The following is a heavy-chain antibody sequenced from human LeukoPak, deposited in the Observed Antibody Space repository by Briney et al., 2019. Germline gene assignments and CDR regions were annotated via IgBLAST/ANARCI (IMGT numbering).Heavy chain of an antibody. J-gene: IGHJ6*03. CDR2: ISSSGSTI. Sequence: GGSLRLSCAASGFTFSDYYMLWIPQAPGKGLEGVLYISSSGSTIYYADSVKGRFTISRDNAKNSLYLQMNSLRAEDTAVYYCARYRYSGSYYYYYYMDVWGKGTTVTISS. CDR1: GFTFSDYY. CDR3: ARYRYSGSYYYYYYMDV. V-gene: IGHV3-11*01. D-gene: IGHD1-26*01.